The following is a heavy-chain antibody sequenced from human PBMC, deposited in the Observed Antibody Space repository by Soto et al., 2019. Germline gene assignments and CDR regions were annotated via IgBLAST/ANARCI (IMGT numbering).Heavy chain of an antibody. CDR1: GFTFSSYA. CDR3: ARGGIPLDYGDYTPLDRGDYYYGMDV. CDR2: ISGSGGST. D-gene: IGHD4-17*01. J-gene: IGHJ6*02. Sequence: GGSLRLSCAASGFTFSSYAMSWVRQATGKGLEWVSAISGSGGSTYYADSVKGRLTISRDNSKNKLYLQMNSLRAEDTAVYYCARGGIPLDYGDYTPLDRGDYYYGMDVWGQGTTVTVSS. V-gene: IGHV3-23*01.